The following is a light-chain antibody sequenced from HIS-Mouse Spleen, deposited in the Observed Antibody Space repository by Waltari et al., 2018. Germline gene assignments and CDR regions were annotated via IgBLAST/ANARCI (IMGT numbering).Light chain of an antibody. CDR2: GAS. CDR1: QSVSSN. CDR3: QQYNNWPPLT. J-gene: IGKJ4*01. V-gene: IGKV3-15*01. Sequence: EIVMTQSPATLSVSPGERATLSCRASQSVSSNLACDQQKPGQAPRLLIYGASTRATGIPARFSGSGSGTEFTLTISSMQSEDFAVYYCQQYNNWPPLTFGGGTKVEIK.